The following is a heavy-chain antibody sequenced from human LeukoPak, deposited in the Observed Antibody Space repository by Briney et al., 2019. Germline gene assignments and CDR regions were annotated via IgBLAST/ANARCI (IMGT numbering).Heavy chain of an antibody. V-gene: IGHV3-23*01. J-gene: IGHJ4*02. Sequence: GGSLRLSCAASGFTFSSYAMSWVRQAPGKGLKWVSAISGSGGSTYYADSVKGRFTISRDNSKNTLYLQMNSLRAEDTAVYYCAKERSGGYCSSTSCYYWEGYFDYWGQGTLVTVSS. CDR2: ISGSGGST. D-gene: IGHD2-2*01. CDR1: GFTFSSYA. CDR3: AKERSGGYCSSTSCYYWEGYFDY.